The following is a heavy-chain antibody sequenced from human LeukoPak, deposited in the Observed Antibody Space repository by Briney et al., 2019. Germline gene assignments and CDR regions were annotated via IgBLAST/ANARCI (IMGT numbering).Heavy chain of an antibody. J-gene: IGHJ4*02. CDR2: IYYSGSP. Sequence: SETLSLTCTVSGGSISSSSYYWGWIRQPPGKGLEWIGSIYYSGSPYYNPSLKSRVTISVDTSKKQFSLKLSSVTAADTAVYYCAKDSYYGSGSYSYFDYWGQGTLVTVSS. D-gene: IGHD3-10*01. CDR1: GGSISSSSYY. V-gene: IGHV4-39*02. CDR3: AKDSYYGSGSYSYFDY.